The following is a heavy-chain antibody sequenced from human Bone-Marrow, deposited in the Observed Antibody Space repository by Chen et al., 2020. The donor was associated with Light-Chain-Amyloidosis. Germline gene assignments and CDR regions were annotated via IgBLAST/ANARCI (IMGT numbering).Heavy chain of an antibody. Sequence: EVQLVESGGGLVQPGGSLRLSCATSGFNFSSFGMSWVRQAPGKGLVWVSTVSGSTISTYYAGAVKGRFIISRDNSKSTLYLQMNSRRAGDTAVYFCTRKGGYFDFWGQGSLVTVSS. D-gene: IGHD3-10*01. CDR1: GFNFSSFG. J-gene: IGHJ4*02. CDR3: TRKGGYFDF. CDR2: VSGSTIST. V-gene: IGHV3-23*04.